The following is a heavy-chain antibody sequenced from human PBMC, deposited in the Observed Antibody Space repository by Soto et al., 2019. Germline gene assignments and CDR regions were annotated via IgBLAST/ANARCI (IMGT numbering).Heavy chain of an antibody. CDR2: ISYSGST. J-gene: IGHJ4*02. D-gene: IGHD2-15*01. Sequence: QVQLQESGPGLVKPSQTLSLTCTVSGGAISSGGYSWSWVRQQPEKGLEWIGYISYSGSTYYNPSLKSRVTISVDTSKNQFSLKLSSVTAADTGVYYCARGVLHWGEGTLITVCS. CDR3: ARGVLH. V-gene: IGHV4-31*03. CDR1: GGAISSGGYS.